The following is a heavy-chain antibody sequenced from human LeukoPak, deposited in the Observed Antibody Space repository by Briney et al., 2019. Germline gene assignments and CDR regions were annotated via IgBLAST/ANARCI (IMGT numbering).Heavy chain of an antibody. J-gene: IGHJ3*02. Sequence: SETLSLTCTVSGGSISSYYWSWIRQPPGKGLEWIGYIYYSGSTNYNPSLKSRVTISVDTSKNQFSLKLSSVTAADTAVYYCARGTCYYDSSGQDAFDIWGQGTMVTVSS. D-gene: IGHD3-22*01. V-gene: IGHV4-59*01. CDR1: GGSISSYY. CDR2: IYYSGST. CDR3: ARGTCYYDSSGQDAFDI.